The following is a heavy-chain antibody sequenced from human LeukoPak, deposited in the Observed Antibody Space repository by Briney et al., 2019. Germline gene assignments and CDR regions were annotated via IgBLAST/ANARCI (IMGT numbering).Heavy chain of an antibody. J-gene: IGHJ4*02. D-gene: IGHD1-14*01. CDR2: IDGSGTNT. V-gene: IGHV3-23*01. CDR1: GFTFSSYG. CDR3: AKRPARPKPFDC. Sequence: GGSLRLSCAGSGFTFSSYGMSWVRQAPGKGLEWVSAIDGSGTNTLYADSVKGRFTISRDNSKNTAYLQMNGLRAEDTAIYYCAKRPARPKPFDCWGQGTLVTVSS.